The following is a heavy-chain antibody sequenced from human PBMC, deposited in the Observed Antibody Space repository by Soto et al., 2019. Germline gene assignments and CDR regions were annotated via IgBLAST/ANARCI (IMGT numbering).Heavy chain of an antibody. CDR2: ISYDGSEK. V-gene: IGHV3-30-3*01. D-gene: IGHD3-9*01. CDR3: ARDRDEILTGYHDY. CDR1: GFTFTKFA. Sequence: QVDLVESGGGVVQPGKSLRLSCTASGFTFTKFAMHWVRRAPGKGPEWVALISYDGSEKYYADSVKGRFSISRDNSRNTLYLQMNSLRGEDTAVYYCARDRDEILTGYHDYWGQGTEVTVST. J-gene: IGHJ4*02.